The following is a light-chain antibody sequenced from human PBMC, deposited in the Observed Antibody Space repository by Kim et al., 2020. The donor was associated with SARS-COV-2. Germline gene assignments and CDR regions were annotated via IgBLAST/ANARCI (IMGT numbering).Light chain of an antibody. CDR1: QSLVHRDGNTY. V-gene: IGKV2-24*01. CDR2: KTY. J-gene: IGKJ2*03. CDR3: MQATQYPHS. Sequence: DIVMTQTPLSSPVTLGQPASISCRSSQSLVHRDGNTYLSWLQQRPGQPPRLLIYKTYKRFSGVSDRFSGSGAGTDFTLKISSVEAEDVAIYYCMQATQYPHSFGQGTKLEI.